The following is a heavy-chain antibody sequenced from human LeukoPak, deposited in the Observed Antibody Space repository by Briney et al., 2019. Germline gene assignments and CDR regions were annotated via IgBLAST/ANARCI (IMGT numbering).Heavy chain of an antibody. J-gene: IGHJ4*02. CDR3: ARDARDHIALIDY. D-gene: IGHD5-12*01. CDR1: GGSISSGSYY. V-gene: IGHV4-61*02. Sequence: PSQTLSLTCTVSGGSISSGSYYWSWIRQPAGTGLEWIGRIYTSGSTNYNPSLKSRVTISVDTSKNQFSLKLSSVTAADTAVYYCARDARDHIALIDYWGQGTLVTVSS. CDR2: IYTSGST.